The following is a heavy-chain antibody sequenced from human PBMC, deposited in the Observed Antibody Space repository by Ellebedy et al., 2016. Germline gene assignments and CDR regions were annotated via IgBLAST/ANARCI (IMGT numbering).Heavy chain of an antibody. V-gene: IGHV4-59*02. CDR2: VFYGGST. J-gene: IGHJ4*02. D-gene: IGHD6-6*01. CDR3: ARDVSLYSSSPSFDS. CDR1: GGSVATYY. Sequence: SETLSLXXTVSGGSVATYYWTWIRQSPGKGLEWIGYVFYGGSTKYNPSLRGRVTISLDTSRNQFSLKVTSVAAADTAVYYCARDVSLYSSSPSFDSWGQGTLVTVSS.